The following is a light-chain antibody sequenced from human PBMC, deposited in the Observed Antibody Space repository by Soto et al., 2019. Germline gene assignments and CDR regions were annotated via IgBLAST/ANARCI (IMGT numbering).Light chain of an antibody. V-gene: IGKV3-20*01. CDR2: GAS. Sequence: VLTQSPATLSLSPGKRATLSCRASESVDFHLAWYQQRPGQAPRLLIYGASRRATGIPDRFSGSGSGTDFTLTISRLEPEDLAVYYCQQYDNSVWTFGQGTKVDIK. CDR3: QQYDNSVWT. CDR1: ESVDFH. J-gene: IGKJ1*01.